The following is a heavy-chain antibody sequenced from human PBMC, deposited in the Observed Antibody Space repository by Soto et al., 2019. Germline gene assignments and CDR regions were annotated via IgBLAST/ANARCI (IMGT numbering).Heavy chain of an antibody. Sequence: QVQLVQSGAELKKPGASLKVSCNASGYTFTSCGMQWGRHAPGQRIEWMGWINAGNGNTKYSQKFTGRVTITRDAYASTAYMERSSLRSEDTAVYYCARAGSSWDYYFDYWGQGTLVTVSS. J-gene: IGHJ4*02. CDR3: ARAGSSWDYYFDY. CDR1: GYTFTSCG. V-gene: IGHV1-3*01. D-gene: IGHD6-13*01. CDR2: INAGNGNT.